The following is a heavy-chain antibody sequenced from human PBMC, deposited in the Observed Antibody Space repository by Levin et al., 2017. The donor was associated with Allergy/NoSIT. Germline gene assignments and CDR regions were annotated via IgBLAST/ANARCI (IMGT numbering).Heavy chain of an antibody. CDR3: ARDGLRFLEWLYKENWFDP. CDR1: GGSISSSSYY. D-gene: IGHD3-3*01. Sequence: SETLSLTCTVSGGSISSSSYYWGWIRQPPGKGLEWIGSIYYSGSTYYNPSLKSRVTISVDTSKNQFSLKLSSVTAADTAVYYCARDGLRFLEWLYKENWFDPWGQGTLVTVSS. CDR2: IYYSGST. V-gene: IGHV4-39*07. J-gene: IGHJ5*02.